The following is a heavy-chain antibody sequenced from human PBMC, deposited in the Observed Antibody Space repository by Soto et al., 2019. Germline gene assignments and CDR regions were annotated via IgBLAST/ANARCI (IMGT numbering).Heavy chain of an antibody. J-gene: IGHJ5*02. Sequence: QVQLVQSGAEVKKPGSSVKVSCKASGGTFSSYAISWVRQAPGQGLEWMGGIIPIFGTANYAQKFQGRVTMTADESTSTAYMELSSLRSEDTAVYYCARVGGTIFGVVYNWFDPWGQGTLVTVST. CDR2: IIPIFGTA. CDR1: GGTFSSYA. CDR3: ARVGGTIFGVVYNWFDP. V-gene: IGHV1-69*01. D-gene: IGHD3-3*01.